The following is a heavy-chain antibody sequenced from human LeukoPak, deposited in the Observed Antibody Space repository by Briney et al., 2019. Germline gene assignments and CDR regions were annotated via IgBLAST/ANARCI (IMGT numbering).Heavy chain of an antibody. CDR3: ARGHYGMDV. V-gene: IGHV4-61*08. CDR2: MYYSGST. J-gene: IGHJ6*02. CDR1: GASISSGGYS. Sequence: PSETLSLTCAVSGASISSGGYSWSWIRQPPGKGLEWIGYMYYSGSTNYNPSLKSRVTISVDMSKNQISLKLASVTAADTAVYYCARGHYGMDVWGQGTTVTVSS.